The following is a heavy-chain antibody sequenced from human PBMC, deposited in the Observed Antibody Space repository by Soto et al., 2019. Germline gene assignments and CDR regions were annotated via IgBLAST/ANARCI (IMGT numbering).Heavy chain of an antibody. J-gene: IGHJ6*02. Sequence: AGGSLRLSCATSGFTFSNFDMHWVRQVPGKGLEWVSAIGAARDPYYLGSAKGRFTISRENAKNSVYLQMNDLRAGDSAVYYCARAYTGRLPRRADYYYAMDVWGRGTTVTVSS. CDR2: IGAARDP. CDR3: ARAYTGRLPRRADYYYAMDV. CDR1: GFTFSNFD. V-gene: IGHV3-13*05. D-gene: IGHD2-2*02.